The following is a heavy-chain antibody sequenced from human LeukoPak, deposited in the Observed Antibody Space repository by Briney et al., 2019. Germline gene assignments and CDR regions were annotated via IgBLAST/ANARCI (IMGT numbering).Heavy chain of an antibody. Sequence: GGSLRLSCAASGFTFSSYWMNWVRQAPGKGLEWVATIKQDGRDKYYVDSVKGRFTISRDDAKNSLYLQMNSLRVEDTAVYHCVRYFTAVAPTLRLDYWGQGTLVTVSS. CDR2: IKQDGRDK. J-gene: IGHJ4*02. D-gene: IGHD6-19*01. CDR3: VRYFTAVAPTLRLDY. V-gene: IGHV3-7*03. CDR1: GFTFSSYW.